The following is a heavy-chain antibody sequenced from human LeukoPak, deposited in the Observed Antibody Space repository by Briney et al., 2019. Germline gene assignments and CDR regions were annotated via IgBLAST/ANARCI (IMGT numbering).Heavy chain of an antibody. D-gene: IGHD3-3*01. CDR3: TRSLGVVIHGGMDV. CDR1: GGSISSYH. V-gene: IGHV4-59*01. J-gene: IGHJ6*02. Sequence: SSETLSLTCTVSGGSISSYHWSWIRQPPGKGLEWIGHIYYTGSTNYNPSLKSRVTISLDTSKNQFSLKLSSVTAADTAVYYCTRSLGVVIHGGMDVWGQGTTVTV. CDR2: IYYTGST.